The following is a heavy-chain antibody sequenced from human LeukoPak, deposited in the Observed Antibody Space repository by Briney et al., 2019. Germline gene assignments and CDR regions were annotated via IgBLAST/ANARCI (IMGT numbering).Heavy chain of an antibody. Sequence: SQTLSLTCAISGDSVSSNSAGWNWIRQSPSRGLEWLGRTYYRSKWYNDFAPSVRNRITINPDTSKNQFSLQLNSVTPEDTAVYYCARLDIRTTWYAFDYWGRGTLVTVSS. CDR2: TYYRSKWYN. J-gene: IGHJ4*02. D-gene: IGHD5-12*01. V-gene: IGHV6-1*01. CDR3: ARLDIRTTWYAFDY. CDR1: GDSVSSNSAG.